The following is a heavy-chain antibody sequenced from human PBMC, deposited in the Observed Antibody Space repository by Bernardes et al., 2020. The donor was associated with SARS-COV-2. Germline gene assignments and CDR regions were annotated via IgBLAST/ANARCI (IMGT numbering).Heavy chain of an antibody. CDR3: TRGGVGTAMASFDY. D-gene: IGHD5-18*01. V-gene: IGHV3-74*01. CDR2: INSDGSST. CDR1: GFTFSSYW. Sequence: GRSLRPSCAASGFTFSSYWMHWVRQAPGKGLVWVSRINSDGSSTSYADSVKGRFTISRDNAKNTLYLQMNSLRAEDKAVYYCTRGGVGTAMASFDYWGQGTPVTVSS. J-gene: IGHJ4*02.